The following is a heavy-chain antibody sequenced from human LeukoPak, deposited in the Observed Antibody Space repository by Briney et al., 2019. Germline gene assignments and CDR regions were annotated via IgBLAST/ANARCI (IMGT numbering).Heavy chain of an antibody. D-gene: IGHD1-14*01. CDR3: ASVYLHGMDV. CDR2: INPSGGST. Sequence: GASVKVSCKASGYSLTTYYMHWVRQAPGQGLKWMAIINPSGGSTNYAQKFQGRVTMTRDTPTNTVYMEMSSLRIEDTAVYYCASVYLHGMDVWGQGTTVTVSS. V-gene: IGHV1-46*01. J-gene: IGHJ6*02. CDR1: GYSLTTYY.